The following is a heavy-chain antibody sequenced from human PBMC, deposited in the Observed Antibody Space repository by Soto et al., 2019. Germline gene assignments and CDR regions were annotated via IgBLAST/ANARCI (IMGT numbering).Heavy chain of an antibody. CDR2: IKSKTDGGTT. V-gene: IGHV3-15*01. CDR3: TTDLSRQQQLVPDY. Sequence: EVQLVESGGGLVKPGGSLRLSCAASGFTFSNAWMSWVRQAPGKGLGWVGRIKSKTDGGTTDYAAPVKGRFTISRDDSKNTLYLQMNSLKTEDTAVYYCTTDLSRQQQLVPDYWGQGTLVTVSS. D-gene: IGHD6-13*01. J-gene: IGHJ4*02. CDR1: GFTFSNAW.